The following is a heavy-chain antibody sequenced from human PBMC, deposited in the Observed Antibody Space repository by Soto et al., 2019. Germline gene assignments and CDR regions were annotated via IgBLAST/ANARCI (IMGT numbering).Heavy chain of an antibody. CDR2: IYSGGNT. Sequence: EVQVVESGGGLIQPGGSLRLSCAVAGFTVSSNYMTWVRQAPGKGLEWVSVIYSGGNTHYADSVKGRFTISRDNSKNTLYLQMNSLRADDTAVYYCARGVGGLDCWGQGTLVTVSS. CDR3: ARGVGGLDC. V-gene: IGHV3-53*01. J-gene: IGHJ4*02. D-gene: IGHD1-26*01. CDR1: GFTVSSNY.